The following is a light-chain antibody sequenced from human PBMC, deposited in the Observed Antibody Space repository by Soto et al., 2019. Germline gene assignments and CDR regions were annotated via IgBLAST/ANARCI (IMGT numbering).Light chain of an antibody. V-gene: IGKV3-11*01. Sequence: EIVLTQSPATLSLSPGERATLSCRASQSVSTYLAWYQQKPGQAPRLLIYDAFNRATGVPARFRGSGSGTDFTLTISSLEPEDFAVYYCQQYDNWPWTFGQGTKVDIK. CDR2: DAF. J-gene: IGKJ1*01. CDR1: QSVSTY. CDR3: QQYDNWPWT.